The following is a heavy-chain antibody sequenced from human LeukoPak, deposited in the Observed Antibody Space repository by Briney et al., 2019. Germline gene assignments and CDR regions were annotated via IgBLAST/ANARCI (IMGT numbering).Heavy chain of an antibody. CDR2: ISWNSGSI. J-gene: IGHJ4*02. Sequence: GGSLRLSCAASGFTFDDYAMHWVRQAPGKGLEWVSGISWNSGSIGYADSVKGRFTISRDNAKNSLYLQINSLRAEDMALYYCAKDADYDILTGSETSFFDYWGQGTLVTVSS. V-gene: IGHV3-9*03. CDR1: GFTFDDYA. CDR3: AKDADYDILTGSETSFFDY. D-gene: IGHD3-9*01.